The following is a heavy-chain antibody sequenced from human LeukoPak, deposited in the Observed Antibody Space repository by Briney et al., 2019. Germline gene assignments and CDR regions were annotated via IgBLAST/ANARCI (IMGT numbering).Heavy chain of an antibody. V-gene: IGHV3-43*01. J-gene: IGHJ3*02. CDR2: ISWDGGST. CDR3: AKPLVGATVGNAFDI. Sequence: PGGSLRLSCAASGFTFDDYTMHWVRQPPGKGLGWVSLISWDGGSTYYADSVKGRVTISRDNSKNSLYLQMNSLRTEDTALYYCAKPLVGATVGNAFDIWGQGTMVTVSS. D-gene: IGHD1-26*01. CDR1: GFTFDDYT.